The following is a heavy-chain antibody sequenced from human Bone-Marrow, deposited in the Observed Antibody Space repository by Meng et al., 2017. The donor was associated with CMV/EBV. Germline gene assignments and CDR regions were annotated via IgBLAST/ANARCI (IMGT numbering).Heavy chain of an antibody. V-gene: IGHV3-21*01. CDR3: ARDFGPYYYVSSGYLPD. CDR1: GFTFSSYS. J-gene: IGHJ3*01. CDR2: ISSSSSYI. Sequence: GESLKISCAASGFTFSSYSMNWVRQAPGKGLEWVSSISSSSSYIYYADSVKGRFTISRDNAKNSLYLQMNSLRAEDTAVYYCARDFGPYYYVSSGYLPDWGQGTMVTVSS. D-gene: IGHD3-22*01.